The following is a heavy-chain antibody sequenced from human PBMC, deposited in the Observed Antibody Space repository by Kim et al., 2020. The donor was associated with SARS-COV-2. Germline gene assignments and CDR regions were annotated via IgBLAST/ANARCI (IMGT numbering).Heavy chain of an antibody. CDR2: ISYDGSNK. V-gene: IGHV3-30*04. Sequence: GGSLRLSCAASGFTFSSYAMHWVRQAPGKGLEWVAVISYDGSNKYYADSVKGRFTISRDNSKNTLYLQMNSLRAEDTAVYYCARESAAGTWWFDPWGQGTLVTVSS. D-gene: IGHD6-13*01. CDR3: ARESAAGTWWFDP. J-gene: IGHJ5*02. CDR1: GFTFSSYA.